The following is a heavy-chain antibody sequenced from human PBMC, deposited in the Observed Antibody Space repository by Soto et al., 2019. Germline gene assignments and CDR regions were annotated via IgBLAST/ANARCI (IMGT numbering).Heavy chain of an antibody. J-gene: IGHJ6*03. V-gene: IGHV4-59*08. CDR1: GGPIRSFY. Sequence: SETPSPPLPVSGGPIRSFYWGLFRPPPGEGLEWIGYIYYSGSTNYNPSLKSRVTISVDTSKNQFSLKLSSVTAADTAVYYCARKVDFWSGSYYYYYYMDVWGKGTTVTVSS. CDR2: IYYSGST. CDR3: ARKVDFWSGSYYYYYYMDV. D-gene: IGHD3-3*01.